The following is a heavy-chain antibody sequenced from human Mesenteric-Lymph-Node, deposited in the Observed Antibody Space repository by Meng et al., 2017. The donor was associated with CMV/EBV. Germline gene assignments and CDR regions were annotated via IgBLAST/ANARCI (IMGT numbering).Heavy chain of an antibody. CDR3: ARVDDSSGYYVGGG. J-gene: IGHJ4*02. V-gene: IGHV1-2*06. CDR1: GYTFTDYY. D-gene: IGHD3-22*01. CDR2: INPNTGDT. Sequence: ASVKVSCKASGYTFTDYYLHWVRQATGQGLEWMGRINPNTGDTNYAQKFQGRVTLTRDTSITTAYMELTGLTSDDTAVYYCARVDDSSGYYVGGGWGQGTLVTVSS.